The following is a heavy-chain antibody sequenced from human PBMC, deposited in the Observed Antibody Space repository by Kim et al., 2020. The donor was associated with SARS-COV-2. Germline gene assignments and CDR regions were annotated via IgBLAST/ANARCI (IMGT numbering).Heavy chain of an antibody. CDR1: GFTFSTYA. V-gene: IGHV3-23*01. CDR2: ISGRTTNT. D-gene: IGHD2-21*01. Sequence: GGSLRLSCAASGFTFSTYAFCWVRQAPGKGLEWVSAISGRTTNTYYADSVRGRFTISRDNSRNTLYLQMNSLRAVDTALYYCARADSGNYYYGMDVWGQG. CDR3: ARADSGNYYYGMDV. J-gene: IGHJ6*02.